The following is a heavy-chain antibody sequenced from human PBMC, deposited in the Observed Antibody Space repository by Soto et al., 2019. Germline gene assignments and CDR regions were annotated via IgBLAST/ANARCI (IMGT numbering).Heavy chain of an antibody. V-gene: IGHV4-61*08. Sequence: SETLSLTCTVSGGSVSSGGYYWSWIRQPPGKVLEWIGYIYYSGSTNYNPSLKSRVTISVDTSKNQFSLNLISVTAADTAVYYCARVSRGSNYYYGMDVWGQGTTVTVSS. CDR3: ARVSRGSNYYYGMDV. CDR1: GGSVSSGGYY. J-gene: IGHJ6*02. D-gene: IGHD3-10*01. CDR2: IYYSGST.